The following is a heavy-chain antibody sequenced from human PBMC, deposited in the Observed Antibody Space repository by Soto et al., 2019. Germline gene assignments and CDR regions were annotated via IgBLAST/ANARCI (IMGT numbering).Heavy chain of an antibody. CDR3: ARVWTTVTNWFDP. V-gene: IGHV4-4*02. J-gene: IGHJ5*02. D-gene: IGHD4-17*01. CDR2: IYHSGST. Sequence: SETLSLTCGVSDGSISSSNWWSWVRQPPGKGLEWIGEIYHSGSTYSNPSLKSRVTISVDKSKNQFSLKLSSVTAADTAVYYCARVWTTVTNWFDPWGQGTLVTVSS. CDR1: DGSISSSNW.